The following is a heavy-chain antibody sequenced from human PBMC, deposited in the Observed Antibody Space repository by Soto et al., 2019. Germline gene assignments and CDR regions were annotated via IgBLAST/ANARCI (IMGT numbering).Heavy chain of an antibody. D-gene: IGHD5-12*01. V-gene: IGHV3-30*18. J-gene: IGHJ3*02. CDR2: ISYDGSNK. Sequence: QVQLVESGGGVVQPGRSLRLSCAASGFTFSSYGMHWVRQAPGKGLEWVAGISYDGSNKYYADSVKGRLTIYRDNSKNKLYLQMNSLRGEDTAVYYCAKDNGSGCDWLRVGDASDIWGQGTMVTVSS. CDR1: GFTFSSYG. CDR3: AKDNGSGCDWLRVGDASDI.